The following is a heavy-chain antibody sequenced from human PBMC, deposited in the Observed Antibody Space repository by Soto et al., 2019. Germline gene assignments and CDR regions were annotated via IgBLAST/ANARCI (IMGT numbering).Heavy chain of an antibody. D-gene: IGHD3-10*01. J-gene: IGHJ5*02. V-gene: IGHV4-39*01. Sequence: SETLSLTCTVSGGSISSSSYYWGWIRQPPGKGLEWIGSIYYSGSTYYNPSLKSRVTISVDTSKNQFSLKMSFVTAADTAVYYCARITFKASVGELSNSDWFDPWGQGTLVTVSS. CDR1: GGSISSSSYY. CDR3: ARITFKASVGELSNSDWFDP. CDR2: IYYSGST.